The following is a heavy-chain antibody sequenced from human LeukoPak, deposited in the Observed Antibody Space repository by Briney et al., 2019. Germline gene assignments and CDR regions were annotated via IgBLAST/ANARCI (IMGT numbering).Heavy chain of an antibody. V-gene: IGHV4-39*01. CDR3: ARTRGYSGYVDAFDI. Sequence: PSETLSLTCTVSGGSMSSGSSYWGWIRQPPGKGLEWIGTIYYSGSTHYNPSLKSRVTISADTSKNQFSLKLSSVTAADTAVYYCARTRGYSGYVDAFDIWGQGTMVTVFS. CDR1: GGSMSSGSSY. CDR2: IYYSGST. D-gene: IGHD5-12*01. J-gene: IGHJ3*02.